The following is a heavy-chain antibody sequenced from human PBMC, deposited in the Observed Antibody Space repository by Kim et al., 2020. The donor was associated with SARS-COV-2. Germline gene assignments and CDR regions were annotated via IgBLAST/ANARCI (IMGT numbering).Heavy chain of an antibody. Sequence: ASVKVSCKASGYTFTSYGISWVRQAPGQGLEWMGWISAYNGNTNYAQKLQGRVTMTTDTSTSTAYMELRSLRSDDTAVYYCAREVYYGSGGTKWFDPWGQGTLVTVSS. CDR3: AREVYYGSGGTKWFDP. V-gene: IGHV1-18*01. CDR2: ISAYNGNT. D-gene: IGHD3-10*01. J-gene: IGHJ5*02. CDR1: GYTFTSYG.